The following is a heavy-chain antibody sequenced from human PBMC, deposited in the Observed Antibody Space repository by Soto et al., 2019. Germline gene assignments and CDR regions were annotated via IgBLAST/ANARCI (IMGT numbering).Heavy chain of an antibody. CDR2: VYYNENT. CDR1: GGSISSFAYY. V-gene: IGHV4-39*01. Sequence: SETLSLTCTVSGGSISSFAYYWGWIRQPPGKGLEWIGTVYYNENTYYNPSLKSRVTISVDTAKNQFSLNLRSVTAADTAIYFCARRERYYGSPGWFDPWGQGTLVTVSS. D-gene: IGHD3-10*01. CDR3: ARRERYYGSPGWFDP. J-gene: IGHJ5*02.